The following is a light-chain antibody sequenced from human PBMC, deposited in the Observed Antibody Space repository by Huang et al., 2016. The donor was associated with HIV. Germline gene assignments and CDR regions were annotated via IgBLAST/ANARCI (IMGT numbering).Light chain of an antibody. J-gene: IGKJ3*01. Sequence: EIVMTQSPATLSVSPGERATLSCRASQNIGDNLTWYQHKPGQAPRLLIYGASTRATGIPPRFSGSGSGTEFTLTISGPESEDFAVYYCQQFNNWPPRFTFGPGTTVDVK. V-gene: IGKV3-15*01. CDR2: GAS. CDR1: QNIGDN. CDR3: QQFNNWPPRFT.